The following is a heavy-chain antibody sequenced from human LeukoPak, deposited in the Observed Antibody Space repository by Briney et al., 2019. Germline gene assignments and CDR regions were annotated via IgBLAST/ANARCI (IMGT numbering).Heavy chain of an antibody. CDR2: INHSGST. CDR1: GGSISSYY. D-gene: IGHD6-13*01. J-gene: IGHJ4*02. CDR3: ARGTIAAAGLYCFDY. Sequence: TLSLTCTVSGGSISSYYWSWIRQPPGKGLEWIGEINHSGSTNYNPSLKSRVTISVDTSKNQFSLKLSSVTAADTAVYYCARGTIAAAGLYCFDYWGQGTLVTVSS. V-gene: IGHV4-34*01.